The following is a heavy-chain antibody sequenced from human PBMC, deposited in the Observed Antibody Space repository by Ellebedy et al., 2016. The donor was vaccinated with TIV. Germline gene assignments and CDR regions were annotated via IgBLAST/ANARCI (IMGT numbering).Heavy chain of an antibody. Sequence: SETLSLTCTVSGGSISSSSYYWGWIRQPSGKGLEWIGSIYYSGSTYYNPSLKSRVTISVDTSKNQFSLKLSSVTAADTAVYYCATDRGSSWFGSWGQGTLVTVSS. CDR3: ATDRGSSWFGS. V-gene: IGHV4-39*02. D-gene: IGHD6-13*01. CDR2: IYYSGST. J-gene: IGHJ5*02. CDR1: GGSISSSSYY.